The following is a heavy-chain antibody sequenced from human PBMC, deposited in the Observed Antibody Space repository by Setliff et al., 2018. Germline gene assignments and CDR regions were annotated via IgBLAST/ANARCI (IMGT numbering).Heavy chain of an antibody. J-gene: IGHJ6*03. CDR3: ARATSGWYSAYYYYMDV. CDR1: GASINSLSW. D-gene: IGHD6-19*01. Sequence: SETLSLTCAVSGASINSLSWWSWVRQPPGKGPEWIGKIYHDGNNNNHPSVHYSPSLQSWVTISIDMSKNQFSLSLTSVTAADTAVYYCARATSGWYSAYYYYMDVWGKETTVTVSS. V-gene: IGHV4-4*02. CDR2: IYHDGNN.